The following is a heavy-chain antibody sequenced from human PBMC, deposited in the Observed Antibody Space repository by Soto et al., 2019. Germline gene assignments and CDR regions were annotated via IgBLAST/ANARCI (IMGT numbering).Heavy chain of an antibody. CDR1: GYTFTDHY. CDR3: AKGNSGSYLDAFDI. Sequence: QVQLEQSGTEVKKPGASVKVSCKASGYTFTDHYVQWVRQAPGQGLEWMGWISPKSGVTNYAQKIRGRVTMTRDTSIGTAYMDLSRLRYDDTAVYYCAKGNSGSYLDAFDIWGQGTMVTVSS. D-gene: IGHD1-26*01. J-gene: IGHJ3*02. V-gene: IGHV1-2*02. CDR2: ISPKSGVT.